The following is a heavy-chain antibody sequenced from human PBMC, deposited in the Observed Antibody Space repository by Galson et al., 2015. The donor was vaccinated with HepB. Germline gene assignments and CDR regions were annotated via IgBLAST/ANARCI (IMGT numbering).Heavy chain of an antibody. D-gene: IGHD3-10*01. V-gene: IGHV4-34*01. CDR3: ARVNVRGGILHQTWFDP. CDR2: INHSGDT. J-gene: IGHJ5*02. CDR1: GGSFSGYW. Sequence: ETLSLTCAVYGGSFSGYWWNWIRQPPGKGLEWIGEINHSGDTNYNPSLKSRVTISVGTSKNQSVDTSKNQFSLNLTSMTAADTAVYYCARVNVRGGILHQTWFDPWGPGTLVTVSS.